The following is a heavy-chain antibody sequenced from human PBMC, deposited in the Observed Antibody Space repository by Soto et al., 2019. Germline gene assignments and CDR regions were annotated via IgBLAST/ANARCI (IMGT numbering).Heavy chain of an antibody. J-gene: IGHJ6*02. CDR1: GGTFSSYA. CDR3: ARDKGGYYDSSGYYRVSLPTDYYYGMYI. CDR2: IIPIFGTA. D-gene: IGHD3-22*01. V-gene: IGHV1-69*01. Sequence: QVQLVQSGAEVKKTGSSVKVSCKASGGTFSSYAISWVRQAPGQGLEWMGGIIPIFGTANYAQKFQGRVTCTADESTSTAYMELRTLRSEDTAVYYCARDKGGYYDSSGYYRVSLPTDYYYGMYIWGQGTTFTVSS.